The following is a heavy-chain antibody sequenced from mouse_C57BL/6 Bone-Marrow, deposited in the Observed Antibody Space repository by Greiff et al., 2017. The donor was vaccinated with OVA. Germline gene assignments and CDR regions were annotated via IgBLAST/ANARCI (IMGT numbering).Heavy chain of an antibody. V-gene: IGHV1-81*01. D-gene: IGHD1-1*01. CDR1: GYTFTSYG. J-gene: IGHJ3*01. CDR3: ARDYYGNSFAY. CDR2: IYPRSGNT. Sequence: VMLVESGAELARPGASVKLSCKASGYTFTSYGISWVKQRTGQGLEWIGEIYPRSGNTYYNEKFKGKATLTADKSSSTAYMELRSLTSEDSAVYFCARDYYGNSFAYWGQGTLVTVSA.